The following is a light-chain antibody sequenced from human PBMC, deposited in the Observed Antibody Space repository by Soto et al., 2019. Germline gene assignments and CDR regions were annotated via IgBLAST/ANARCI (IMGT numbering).Light chain of an antibody. CDR3: CSYAGSSTVV. Sequence: QSALTQPASVSGSPGQSITISCTGTSSDVGSYNLVSWYQQHPGKAPKLMNYEVSKLPSGVSNRFSGSKSGNTASLTSCGLQAEDEADYYCCSYAGSSTVVFGGGTQLTVL. CDR2: EVS. J-gene: IGLJ2*01. V-gene: IGLV2-23*02. CDR1: SSDVGSYNL.